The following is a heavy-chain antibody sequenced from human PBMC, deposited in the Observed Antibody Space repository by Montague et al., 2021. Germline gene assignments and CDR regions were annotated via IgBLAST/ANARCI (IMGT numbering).Heavy chain of an antibody. J-gene: IGHJ5*02. CDR1: GASITSNIYC. D-gene: IGHD6-13*01. CDR3: ARVFSSWYVGWFDP. Sequence: SETLSLTCTVSGASITSNIYCWGWIRQSPGKGLEWIGSIYYSGNSFYQPSLKRRITMAVDTSKNQFSLKLSSVTAADTAIYYCARVFSSWYVGWFDPWGQGTLVTVSS. V-gene: IGHV4-39*07. CDR2: IYYSGNS.